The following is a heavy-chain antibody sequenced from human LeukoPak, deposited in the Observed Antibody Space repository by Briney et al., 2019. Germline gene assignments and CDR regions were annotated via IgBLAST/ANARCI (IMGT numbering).Heavy chain of an antibody. Sequence: GGSLRLSCATSGFTVSSNYMSWVRQAPGKGLEWVSAIYSGGSTYYADFVKGRFTNSRDNSKNTLYLQMNSLRAEDTAVYYCAGGGPSGYYSAVPSDYWGQGTLVTVSS. J-gene: IGHJ4*02. CDR2: IYSGGST. V-gene: IGHV3-53*01. CDR3: AGGGPSGYYSAVPSDY. CDR1: GFTVSSNY. D-gene: IGHD3-22*01.